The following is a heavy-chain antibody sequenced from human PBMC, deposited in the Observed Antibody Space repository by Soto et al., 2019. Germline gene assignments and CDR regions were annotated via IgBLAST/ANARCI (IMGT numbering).Heavy chain of an antibody. CDR1: GYSFTSYW. J-gene: IGHJ4*02. Sequence: GESLKISGKGSGYSFTSYWISWVRQMPGKGLEWMGRIDPSDSYTNYSPSFQGHVTISADKSISTAYLQWSSLKASDTAMYYCASSTSASIAARPYYFDYWGQGTLVTVS. CDR2: IDPSDSYT. CDR3: ASSTSASIAARPYYFDY. D-gene: IGHD6-6*01. V-gene: IGHV5-10-1*01.